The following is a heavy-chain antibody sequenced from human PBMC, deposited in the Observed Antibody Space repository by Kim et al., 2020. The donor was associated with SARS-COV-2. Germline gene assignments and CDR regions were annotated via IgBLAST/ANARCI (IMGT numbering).Heavy chain of an antibody. CDR3: AIGSHYYAILS. CDR1: GFTFSSYA. D-gene: IGHD3-10*01. J-gene: IGHJ4*02. V-gene: IGHV3-30*04. CDR2: ISYDGSNK. Sequence: GGSLRLSCAASGFTFSSYAMHWVRQAPGKGLEWVAVISYDGSNKYYADSVKGRFTISRDNSKNTLYLQMNSLRAEDTAVYYCAIGSHYYAILSWGQGNLVTVSS.